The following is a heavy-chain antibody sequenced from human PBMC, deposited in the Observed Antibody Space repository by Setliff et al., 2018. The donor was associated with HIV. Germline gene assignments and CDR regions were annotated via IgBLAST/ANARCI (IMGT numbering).Heavy chain of an antibody. CDR2: IYYSGDT. J-gene: IGHJ4*02. CDR3: ARIAWYSESTYGHDLYYFDF. Sequence: SGTLSLTCTVSGGSIYSGAYYWAWIRQHPGKGLEWIGHIYYSGDTHYNPSLKSRLTISIDTSVNQFSLKLSSVTAADTAVYFCARIAWYSESTYGHDLYYFDFWGQGSLVTVSS. CDR1: GGSIYSGAYY. V-gene: IGHV4-31*03. D-gene: IGHD5-18*01.